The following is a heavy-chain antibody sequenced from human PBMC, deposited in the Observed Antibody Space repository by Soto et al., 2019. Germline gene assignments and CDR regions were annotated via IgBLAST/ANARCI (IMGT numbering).Heavy chain of an antibody. D-gene: IGHD2-15*01. CDR2: IIPIFGTP. V-gene: IGHV1-69*06. CDR3: ARAGYCSGGSCYWFDY. J-gene: IGHJ4*02. Sequence: QVQLVQSGAEVKKPGSSVKVSCKASGDTFSSYAFSWVRQAPGQGLEWMGGIIPIFGTPKYAQKFQGRVTTTGNRSTSTACMELSSIGSEDTAVYYCARAGYCSGGSCYWFDYWGQGTLVTVSS. CDR1: GDTFSSYA.